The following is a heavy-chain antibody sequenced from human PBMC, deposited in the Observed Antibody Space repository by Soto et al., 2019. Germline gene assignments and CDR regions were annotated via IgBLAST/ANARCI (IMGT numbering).Heavy chain of an antibody. CDR2: IHYSGST. D-gene: IGHD6-13*01. Sequence: QVQLQESGPGLVKPSQTVSLTCTVSGGSVGSGDYYWSWIRQPPGNGLEWIGHIHYSGSTYYTPPFESRVTISLGAPKNQFSLTLRSVTAADTAVYYCARASLLEQLGYCGQGTQVTVSS. V-gene: IGHV4-30-4*01. CDR1: GGSVGSGDYY. CDR3: ARASLLEQLGY. J-gene: IGHJ4*02.